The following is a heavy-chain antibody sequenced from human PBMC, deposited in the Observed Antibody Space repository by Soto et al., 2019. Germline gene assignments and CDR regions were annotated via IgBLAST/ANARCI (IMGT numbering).Heavy chain of an antibody. J-gene: IGHJ6*02. CDR3: ARDRNIVATIYNYYGMDV. CDR1: GGTFSRYA. D-gene: IGHD5-12*01. CDR2: IIPIFGTA. Sequence: GASVKVSCKASGGTFSRYAISWVRQAPGQGLEWMGGIIPIFGTANYAQKFQGRVTITADESTSTTYMELSSLRSEDTAVYYCARDRNIVATIYNYYGMDVWGQGITVTVSS. V-gene: IGHV1-69*13.